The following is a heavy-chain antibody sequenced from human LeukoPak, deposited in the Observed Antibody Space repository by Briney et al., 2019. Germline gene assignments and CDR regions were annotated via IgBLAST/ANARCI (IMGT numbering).Heavy chain of an antibody. CDR2: IYYSGST. J-gene: IGHJ4*02. Sequence: SETLSLTCTVSGGSISSSSYYWGWIRQPPGKGLEWIGSIYYSGSTYYNPSLKSRVTISVDTSKTQFSLKLSSVTAADTAVYYCAREGSEYVWGSYRHRGQGTLVTVSS. CDR1: GGSISSSSYY. D-gene: IGHD3-16*02. CDR3: AREGSEYVWGSYRH. V-gene: IGHV4-39*07.